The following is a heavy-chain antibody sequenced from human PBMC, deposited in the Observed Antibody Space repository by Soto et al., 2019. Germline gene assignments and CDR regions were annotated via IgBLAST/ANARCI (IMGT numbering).Heavy chain of an antibody. V-gene: IGHV1-69*13. D-gene: IGHD2-15*01. J-gene: IGHJ4*02. CDR1: GGTFSSYA. Sequence: ATVKVSCKASGGTFSSYAISWVRQAPGQGLEWMGGVIPIFGTANYAQKFQGRVTITADESTSTAYMELSSLRSEDTAVYYRAGDIVAVNCFDYWGQGTLVTVSS. CDR3: AGDIVAVNCFDY. CDR2: VIPIFGTA.